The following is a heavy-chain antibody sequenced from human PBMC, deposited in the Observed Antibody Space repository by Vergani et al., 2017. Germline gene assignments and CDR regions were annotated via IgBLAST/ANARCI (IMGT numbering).Heavy chain of an antibody. CDR1: GGTFSSYA. CDR3: ARGAGKTYGSGGSCRFYYYGMDV. J-gene: IGHJ6*02. CDR2: IIPIFGTA. Sequence: QVQLVQSGAEVKKPGSSVKVSCKASGGTFSSYAISWVRQAPGQGLEWMGGIIPIFGTANYAQKFQGRVTITADESTSTAYMELSSLRSEDTAVYYCARGAGKTYGSGGSCRFYYYGMDVWGQGTTVTVSS. V-gene: IGHV1-69*01. D-gene: IGHD2-15*01.